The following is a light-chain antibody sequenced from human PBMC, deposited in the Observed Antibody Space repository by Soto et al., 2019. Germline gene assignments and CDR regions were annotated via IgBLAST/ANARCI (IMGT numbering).Light chain of an antibody. CDR1: QDVTTN. Sequence: EISMTQFPAILSASPGGGATLSCRAAQDVTTNFAWYQLRRGQHPRLLIYDISTRATGVPARFSGSGSGTEFNLTISGLQSEDFALYLCQQYNNWTFSFGPGTRLEIK. CDR3: QQYNNWTFS. CDR2: DIS. V-gene: IGKV3-15*01. J-gene: IGKJ5*01.